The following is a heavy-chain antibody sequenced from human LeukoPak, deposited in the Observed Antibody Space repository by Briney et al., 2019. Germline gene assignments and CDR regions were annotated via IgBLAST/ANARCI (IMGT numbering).Heavy chain of an antibody. CDR3: ARAPKYSTSASFDP. CDR2: MNPNSGNT. V-gene: IGHV1-8*01. CDR1: GYTFTSYD. D-gene: IGHD6-13*01. Sequence: ASVKVPCKASGYTFTSYDINWVRQATGQGLEWMGWMNPNSGNTGYAQKFQGRVTMTRNTSISTAYMELSSLRSEDTAVYYCARAPKYSTSASFDPWGQGTLVIVSS. J-gene: IGHJ5*02.